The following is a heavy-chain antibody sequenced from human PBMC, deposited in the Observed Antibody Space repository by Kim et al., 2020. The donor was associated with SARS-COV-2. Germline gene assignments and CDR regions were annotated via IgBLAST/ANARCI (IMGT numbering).Heavy chain of an antibody. Sequence: SETLSLTCTVSGDSVRFYHWSWIRLPPGKGLEWIGFASNSGSAHYSPSLESRVTISIDTSKNQFSLNLSSVTAADTALYYCARHFPLHPNFFDSWGQGILVTVSS. CDR2: ASNSGSA. CDR3: ARHFPLHPNFFDS. V-gene: IGHV4-59*08. CDR1: GDSVRFYH. J-gene: IGHJ4*02.